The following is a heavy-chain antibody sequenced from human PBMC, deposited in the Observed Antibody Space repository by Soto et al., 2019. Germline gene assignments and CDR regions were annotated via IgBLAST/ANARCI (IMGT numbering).Heavy chain of an antibody. Sequence: SETLSLTCTVSGGSVTNSSYYWGWIRQSPGKGLEWIGSVYYRGRSYSKSSVKSRVTISVDTSKNRFSLSLNSVTASDTAVYFCVSQRTTVPTQAYFDYWGPGALVTVST. CDR3: VSQRTTVPTQAYFDY. D-gene: IGHD4-17*01. J-gene: IGHJ4*02. CDR2: VYYRGRS. V-gene: IGHV4-39*01. CDR1: GGSVTNSSYY.